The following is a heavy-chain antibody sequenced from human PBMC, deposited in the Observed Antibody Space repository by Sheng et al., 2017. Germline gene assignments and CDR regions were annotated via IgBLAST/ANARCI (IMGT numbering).Heavy chain of an antibody. CDR2: IWYDGSNK. Sequence: QVQLVESGGGVVQPGRSLRLSCAASGFTFSSYGMHWVRQAPGKGLEWVAVIWYDGSNKYYADSVKGRFTISRDNSKNTLYLQMNSLRAEDTAVYYCARDVRYYYDSSGYSNDAFDIWGQGTMVTVSS. V-gene: IGHV3-33*01. CDR1: GFTFSSYG. J-gene: IGHJ3*02. D-gene: IGHD3-22*01. CDR3: ARDVRYYYDSSGYSNDAFDI.